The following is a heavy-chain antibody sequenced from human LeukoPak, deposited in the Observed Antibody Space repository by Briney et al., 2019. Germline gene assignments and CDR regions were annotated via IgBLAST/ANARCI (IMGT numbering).Heavy chain of an antibody. D-gene: IGHD3-9*01. CDR2: ISGSGGST. CDR3: AKDRSRYDILTGYYLGYAFDI. CDR1: GFTFGSYA. Sequence: GGSLRLSCAASGFTFGSYAMSWVRQAPGKGLEWVSAISGSGGSTYYADSVKGRFTISRDNSKNTLYLQMNSLRAEDTAVYYCAKDRSRYDILTGYYLGYAFDIWGQGTMVTVSS. V-gene: IGHV3-23*01. J-gene: IGHJ3*02.